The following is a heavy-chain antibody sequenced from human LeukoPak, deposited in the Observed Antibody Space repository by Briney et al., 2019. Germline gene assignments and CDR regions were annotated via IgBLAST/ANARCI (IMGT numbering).Heavy chain of an antibody. J-gene: IGHJ4*02. CDR2: INHSGST. V-gene: IGHV4-34*01. CDR1: GGSFSGYY. Sequence: SETLSLTCAVYGGSFSGYYWSWIRQPPGKGLEWIGEINHSGSTNYNPSLKSRVTISVDTSKNQFSLKLSSVTAADTAVYYCARHFRQTSFEYWGRGTLVTVSS. CDR3: ARHFRQTSFEY.